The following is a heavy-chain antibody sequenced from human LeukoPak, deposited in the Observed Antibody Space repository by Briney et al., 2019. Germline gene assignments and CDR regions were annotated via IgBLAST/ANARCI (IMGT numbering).Heavy chain of an antibody. J-gene: IGHJ3*02. Sequence: GGSLRLSCAASGFTFSDHYFDWVRQAPGKGLEWVSRLRSKAESYTTNYAAPVKGRFTISRDDSKNSLYLQMNSLKIEDSGVYYCVRGTKARGDAFDIWGRGTAVTVSS. CDR3: VRGTKARGDAFDI. D-gene: IGHD3-10*01. CDR1: GFTFSDHY. CDR2: LRSKAESYTT. V-gene: IGHV3-72*01.